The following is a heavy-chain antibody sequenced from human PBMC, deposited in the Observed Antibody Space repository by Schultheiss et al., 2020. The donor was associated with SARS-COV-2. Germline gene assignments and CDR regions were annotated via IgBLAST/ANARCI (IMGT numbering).Heavy chain of an antibody. CDR3: ARQRYCSSTSCSKGLYYYYGMDV. D-gene: IGHD2-2*01. V-gene: IGHV5-51*01. CDR2: IYPGDSDT. J-gene: IGHJ6*02. Sequence: GESLKISCKGSGYSFTSYWIGWVRQMPGKGLEWMGIIYPGDSDTRYSPSFQGQVTISVDKSITTAYLRWSSLKASDTAMYYCARQRYCSSTSCSKGLYYYYGMDVWGQGTTVTVSS. CDR1: GYSFTSYW.